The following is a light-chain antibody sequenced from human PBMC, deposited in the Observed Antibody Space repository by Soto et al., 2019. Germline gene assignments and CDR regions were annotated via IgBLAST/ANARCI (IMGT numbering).Light chain of an antibody. CDR2: GTS. Sequence: EMVLTQSPGTLSLSPGGRATLSCRASQSVNINYLAWYQQKPGQSPRLLMYGTSTRATGVSGRFSGSGSGTDFTLTISRLEPEDVAVYYCQQFASSPRTCGQGTKVE. CDR1: QSVNINY. CDR3: QQFASSPRT. J-gene: IGKJ1*01. V-gene: IGKV3-20*01.